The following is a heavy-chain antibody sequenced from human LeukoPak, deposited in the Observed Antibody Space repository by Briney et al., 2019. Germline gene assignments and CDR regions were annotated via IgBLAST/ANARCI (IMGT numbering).Heavy chain of an antibody. J-gene: IGHJ4*02. D-gene: IGHD4-17*01. CDR1: GGSISSYY. CDR2: IYYSGST. Sequence: SETLSLTCTVSGGSISSYYWSWIRQPPGKGLEWIGYIYYSGSTSYNPSLKSRVTISVDTSKNQFSLKLSSVTAADTAVYYCARATTVTTGVDYWGQGTLVTVSS. CDR3: ARATTVTTGVDY. V-gene: IGHV4-59*01.